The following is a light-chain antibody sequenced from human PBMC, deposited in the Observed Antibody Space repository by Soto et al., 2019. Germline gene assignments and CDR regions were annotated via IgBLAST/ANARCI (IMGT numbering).Light chain of an antibody. J-gene: IGLJ2*01. CDR1: NSNIGAGYD. CDR2: DNN. Sequence: QSVLTQPPSVSGAPGQTVTISCTGSNSNIGAGYDVHWYQQLPGTAPKLLIYDNNNRPSGVPDRFSDSRSGTSASLAIPGLQAEDEADYYCQSYDRRLSGYVVFGGGTKVTVL. CDR3: QSYDRRLSGYVV. V-gene: IGLV1-40*01.